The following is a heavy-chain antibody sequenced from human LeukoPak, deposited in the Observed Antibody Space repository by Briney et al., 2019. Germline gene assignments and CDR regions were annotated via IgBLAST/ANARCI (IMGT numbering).Heavy chain of an antibody. Sequence: SETLSLTCAVYGGSFSGYYWSWIRQPPGKGLEWIGEINHSGSTNYNPSLKSRVTISVDTSKNQFPLKLSSVTAADTAVYYCARDEWELHAFDIWGQGTMVTVSS. CDR3: ARDEWELHAFDI. J-gene: IGHJ3*02. D-gene: IGHD1-26*01. V-gene: IGHV4-34*01. CDR2: INHSGST. CDR1: GGSFSGYY.